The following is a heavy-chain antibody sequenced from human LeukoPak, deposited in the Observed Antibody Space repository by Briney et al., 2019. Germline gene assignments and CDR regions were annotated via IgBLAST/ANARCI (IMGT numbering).Heavy chain of an antibody. V-gene: IGHV3-15*01. CDR2: IKSKTDGGTT. D-gene: IGHD4-23*01. CDR1: GFSFGSFA. J-gene: IGHJ4*02. Sequence: GGSLRLSCAASGFSFGSFAMSWVRQAPGKGLEWVGRIKSKTDGGTTDYAAPVKGRFTISRDDSKNTLYLLMNSLKTEDTAVYYCTTVTTVVTIHPRPKDYWGQGTLVTVSS. CDR3: TTVTTVVTIHPRPKDY.